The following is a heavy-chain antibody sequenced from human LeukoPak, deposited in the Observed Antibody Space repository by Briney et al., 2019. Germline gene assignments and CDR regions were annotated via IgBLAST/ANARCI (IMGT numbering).Heavy chain of an antibody. D-gene: IGHD3-22*01. CDR2: MNPNSGNT. J-gene: IGHJ3*01. V-gene: IGHV1-8*01. CDR1: GYTFTSYD. Sequence: ASVKVSCQASGYTFTSYDINWVRQPTGQGLEWMGWMNPNSGNTGYAQKFQGRVTMTRNTSISTAYMELSSLRSEDTAVYYCARGQHTYYYDSSGYYGLRGWGQGTMVTVSS. CDR3: ARGQHTYYYDSSGYYGLRG.